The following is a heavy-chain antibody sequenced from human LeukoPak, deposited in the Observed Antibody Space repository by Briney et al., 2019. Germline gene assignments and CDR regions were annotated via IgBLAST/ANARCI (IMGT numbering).Heavy chain of an antibody. D-gene: IGHD2-15*01. CDR2: IHYTGST. CDR1: GGSISTNYY. V-gene: IGHV4-31*03. J-gene: IGHJ4*02. CDR3: ARGRGTIFDY. Sequence: PSETLSLTCTVSGGSISTNYYWSWIRQHPGKGLEWVGYIHYTGSTYYNPSLKSRVTISVDTSTNQFSLRLSSVTAADTAVYYCARGRGTIFDYWGQGTLVTVSS.